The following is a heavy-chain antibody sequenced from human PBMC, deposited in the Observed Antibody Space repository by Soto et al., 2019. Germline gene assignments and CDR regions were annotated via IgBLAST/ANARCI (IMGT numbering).Heavy chain of an antibody. V-gene: IGHV2-5*02. Sequence: QITLKESGPTLVKPTQTLTLTCTFSGFSLSTSGVGVGWVRQPPGKALELLALIYWDDDKRYSPSLKSRPTITKDTSKNQVVLTMTNLDPVDTATYYCARRISSGGTFDYWGQGTLVTVSS. CDR3: ARRISSGGTFDY. CDR1: GFSLSTSGVG. J-gene: IGHJ4*02. D-gene: IGHD2-15*01. CDR2: IYWDDDK.